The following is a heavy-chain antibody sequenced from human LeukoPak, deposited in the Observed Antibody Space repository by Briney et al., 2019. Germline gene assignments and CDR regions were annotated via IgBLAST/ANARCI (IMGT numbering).Heavy chain of an antibody. D-gene: IGHD3-10*01. CDR2: ISSSGSTI. CDR1: GFTFSSYE. Sequence: GGSLRLSCAASGFTFSSYEMNWVRQAPGKGLEWVSYISSSGSTIYYADSVKGRLTISRDNAKNSLYLQMNSLRAEDTAVYYCARERSNHRPLNYYGSGSYDDNFDYWGQGTLVTVSS. V-gene: IGHV3-48*03. CDR3: ARERSNHRPLNYYGSGSYDDNFDY. J-gene: IGHJ4*02.